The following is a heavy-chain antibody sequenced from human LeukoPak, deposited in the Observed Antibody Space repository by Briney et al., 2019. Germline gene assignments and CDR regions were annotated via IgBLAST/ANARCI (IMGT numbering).Heavy chain of an antibody. CDR3: AKGLYSSGWYGGDY. V-gene: IGHV3-30*18. J-gene: IGHJ4*02. CDR2: ISYDGSNK. Sequence: PGGSLRLSCAASGFTFSSYGMHWVRQAPGKGLEWVAVISYDGSNKYYADSVKGRFTISRDNSKNTLYLQMNSLRAEGTAVYYCAKGLYSSGWYGGDYWGQGTLVTVSS. CDR1: GFTFSSYG. D-gene: IGHD6-19*01.